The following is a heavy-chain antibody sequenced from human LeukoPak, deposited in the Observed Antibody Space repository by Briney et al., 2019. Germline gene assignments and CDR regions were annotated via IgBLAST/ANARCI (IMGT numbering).Heavy chain of an antibody. CDR2: IKQDGSEK. CDR3: ARDEIYYDILTGYRHFDY. CDR1: GFTFSSYW. Sequence: GGSLRLSCEASGFTFSSYWMSWVRQAPGKGLEWVANIKQDGSEKKYLDSVKGRFTISRDNAKNSMYLQMNSLRAEDTAVYYCARDEIYYDILTGYRHFDYWGQGTLVTVSS. D-gene: IGHD3-9*01. J-gene: IGHJ4*02. V-gene: IGHV3-7*01.